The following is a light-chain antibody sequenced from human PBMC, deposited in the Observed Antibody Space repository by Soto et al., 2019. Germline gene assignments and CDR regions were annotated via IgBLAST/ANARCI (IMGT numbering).Light chain of an antibody. J-gene: IGLJ1*01. V-gene: IGLV2-11*01. CDR2: NVN. Sequence: QSALIQPPSVSGSPGQSVPISCTGTSSDVASYENVSWCQQHPGTVPKPMIYNVNSQSSGVPDRFSGSKSGNTASLTISGLQAEDEADYYCCSYAGIYSYVFGTGTKVTVL. CDR3: CSYAGIYSYV. CDR1: SSDVASYEN.